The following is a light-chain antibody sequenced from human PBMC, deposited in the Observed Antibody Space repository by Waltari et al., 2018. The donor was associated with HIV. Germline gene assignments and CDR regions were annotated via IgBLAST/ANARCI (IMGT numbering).Light chain of an antibody. Sequence: QSVLTQPPSVSAAPGQKVTISCSASGSNTGTTSVLWYQQLPGTAPNLHIYDNDKRPSGIPDRFSGSKSGASATLGITGLQTEDEADYYCGTWDSTLSVWVFGGGTKLTVL. J-gene: IGLJ3*02. CDR2: DND. V-gene: IGLV1-51*01. CDR3: GTWDSTLSVWV. CDR1: GSNTGTTS.